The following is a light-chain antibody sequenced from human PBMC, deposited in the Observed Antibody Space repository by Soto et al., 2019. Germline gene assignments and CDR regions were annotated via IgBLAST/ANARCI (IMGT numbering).Light chain of an antibody. CDR3: QQYNSYSWT. CDR1: QSISSW. Sequence: TQMTNPPSTLSATARDRVTIPCRASQSISSWLAWYQQKPGKAPKLLIYDASSLESGVPSRFSGSGSGTEFTLTISSLQPDDFATYYCQQYNSYSWTFGQGTKVDIK. V-gene: IGKV1-5*01. J-gene: IGKJ1*01. CDR2: DAS.